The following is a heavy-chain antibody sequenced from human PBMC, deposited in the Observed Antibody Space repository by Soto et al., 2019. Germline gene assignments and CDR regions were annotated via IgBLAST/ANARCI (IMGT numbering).Heavy chain of an antibody. Sequence: QVQLQESGPGLVKPSQTLSLTCTVSGGSISSSGYYWSWIRQHPGKGLEWIGYIYYSGTTNYNPSLNSRVNISVDTSKDQFTLKLSSVTAADTALYYCARAGVDYGGRSIWGQGTMVTVSS. V-gene: IGHV4-31*03. CDR2: IYYSGTT. CDR3: ARAGVDYGGRSI. CDR1: GGSISSSGYY. D-gene: IGHD4-17*01. J-gene: IGHJ3*02.